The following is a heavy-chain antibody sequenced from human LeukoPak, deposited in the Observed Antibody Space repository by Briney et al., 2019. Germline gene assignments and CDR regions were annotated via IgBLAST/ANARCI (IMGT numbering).Heavy chain of an antibody. CDR2: IYSGGST. CDR3: ARFYFPEEHDRAWYEAH. J-gene: IGHJ4*02. V-gene: IGHV3-53*01. D-gene: IGHD6-19*01. Sequence: GGSLRLSCAASGFTVSSNYMSWVRQAPGKGLEWVSVIYSGGSTYYADSVKGRFTISRDNSKNTLSLQMKSLRADDTGTYYCARFYFPEEHDRAWYEAHWGQGVLVTVS. CDR1: GFTVSSNY.